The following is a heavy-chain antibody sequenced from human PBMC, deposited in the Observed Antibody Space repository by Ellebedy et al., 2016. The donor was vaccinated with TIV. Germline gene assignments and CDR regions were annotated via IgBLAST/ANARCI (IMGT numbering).Heavy chain of an antibody. D-gene: IGHD6-13*01. J-gene: IGHJ4*02. V-gene: IGHV3-21*01. CDR3: ARPAPAYSSSWYDFDC. CDR2: ISSSGTYI. Sequence: PGGSLRLSCAASGLTFSSFTMNWVRQAPGKGLEWVSSISSSGTYIHNADSVKGRFTISTDNAKNSLYLQMNSLRVEDTAIYYCARPAPAYSSSWYDFDCWGQGTLVTVSS. CDR1: GLTFSSFT.